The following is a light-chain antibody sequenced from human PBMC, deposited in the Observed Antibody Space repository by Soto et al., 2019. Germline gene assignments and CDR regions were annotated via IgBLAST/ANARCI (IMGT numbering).Light chain of an antibody. Sequence: QSALTQPPSVSGSPGQSVTISCTGTSSDVGRYNRVSWYQQPPGTAPKLMIYEVSNRPSGVPDHFSGSKSGNTASLTISGLQAEDEADYYCSSYTSSSTLLFGGGTKLTVL. CDR3: SSYTSSSTLL. CDR2: EVS. V-gene: IGLV2-18*02. CDR1: SSDVGRYNR. J-gene: IGLJ2*01.